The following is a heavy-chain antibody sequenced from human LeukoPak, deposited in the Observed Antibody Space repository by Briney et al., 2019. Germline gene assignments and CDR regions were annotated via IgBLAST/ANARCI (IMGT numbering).Heavy chain of an antibody. D-gene: IGHD5-12*01. CDR2: IYYSGST. J-gene: IGHJ5*02. CDR3: AEEEGYSGYDYIAST. CDR1: GGSISSSSYY. Sequence: SSETLSLTCTVSGGSISSSSYYWGWIRQPPGKGLEWIGSIYYSGSTYYNPSLKSRVTISVDTSKNQFSLKLSSVTAADTAVYYCAEEEGYSGYDYIASTWGQGTLVTVSS. V-gene: IGHV4-39*01.